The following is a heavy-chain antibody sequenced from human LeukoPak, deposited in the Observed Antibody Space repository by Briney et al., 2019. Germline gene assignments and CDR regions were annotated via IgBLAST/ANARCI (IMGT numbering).Heavy chain of an antibody. CDR1: GFTFSSYW. CDR3: ARGTIVVVPAAIFFRFDP. Sequence: GGSLSLSCAASGFTFSSYWMHWVRQAPGKGLVWVSRINSDGSSTSYADSVKGRFTISRDNAKNTLYLQMNSLRAEDTAVYYCARGTIVVVPAAIFFRFDPWGQGTLVTVSS. V-gene: IGHV3-74*01. D-gene: IGHD2-2*01. J-gene: IGHJ5*02. CDR2: INSDGSST.